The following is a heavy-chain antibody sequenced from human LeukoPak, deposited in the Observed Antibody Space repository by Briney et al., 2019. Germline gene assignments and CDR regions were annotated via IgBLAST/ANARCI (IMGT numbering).Heavy chain of an antibody. Sequence: GGSLRLSCAASGFTFSSYWMSWVRQAPGKGLEWVANIKQDGSEKYYVDSVKGRFTISRDNAKNSLYLQMNSLRAEDTAVYYCARDQEAAAGDYYYYYYYYMDVWGKGTTATVSS. J-gene: IGHJ6*03. D-gene: IGHD6-13*01. CDR1: GFTFSSYW. CDR3: ARDQEAAAGDYYYYYYYYMDV. V-gene: IGHV3-7*01. CDR2: IKQDGSEK.